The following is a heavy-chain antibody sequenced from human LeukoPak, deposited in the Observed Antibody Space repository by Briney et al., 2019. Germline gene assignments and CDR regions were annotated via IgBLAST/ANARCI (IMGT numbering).Heavy chain of an antibody. CDR1: GFTFSDYY. Sequence: SGGSLRLSCAASGFTFSDYYMSWIRQAPGKGLEWLSYINPTSGYTPYADSVRGRFTISRDNAKNSLYLQMNSLRAEDTAVYYCVRDTFSPDAFDIWGQGTMVTVSS. D-gene: IGHD3-16*01. CDR3: VRDTFSPDAFDI. CDR2: INPTSGYT. J-gene: IGHJ3*02. V-gene: IGHV3-11*06.